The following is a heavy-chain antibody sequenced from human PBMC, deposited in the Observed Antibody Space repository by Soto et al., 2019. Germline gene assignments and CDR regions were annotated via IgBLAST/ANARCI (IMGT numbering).Heavy chain of an antibody. V-gene: IGHV2-26*01. Sequence: SGPTLVNPTETLTLTCTVSGFSLSNARMGVSWIRQPPGKALEWLAHIFSNDEKSYSTSLKSRLTISKDTSKSQVVLTMTNMDPVDTATYYCARINFYYYYGMDVWGQGTTVTVSS. CDR2: IFSNDEK. CDR1: GFSLSNARMG. J-gene: IGHJ6*02. CDR3: ARINFYYYYGMDV.